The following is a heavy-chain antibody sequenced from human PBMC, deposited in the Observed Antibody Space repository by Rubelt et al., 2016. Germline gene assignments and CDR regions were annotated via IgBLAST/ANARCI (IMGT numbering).Heavy chain of an antibody. J-gene: IGHJ4*02. D-gene: IGHD4-17*01. CDR3: AKVPIRTVTSTFDY. Sequence: SGFTVSSNYMSWVRQAPGKGLEWVSAISGSGGSTYYADSVKGRFTISRDNSKNTLYLQMNSLRAEDTAVYYCAKVPIRTVTSTFDYWGQGTLVTVSS. CDR1: GFTVSSNY. CDR2: ISGSGGST. V-gene: IGHV3-23*01.